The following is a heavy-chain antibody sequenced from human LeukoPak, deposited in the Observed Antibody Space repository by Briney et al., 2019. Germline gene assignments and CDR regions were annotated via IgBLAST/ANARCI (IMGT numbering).Heavy chain of an antibody. CDR2: ISSSGSTI. CDR3: ASRWFGEEPYYHYGMDV. J-gene: IGHJ6*02. D-gene: IGHD3-10*01. Sequence: GGSLRLSCAASGFTFSSYEMNWVRQAPGKGLEWVSYISSSGSTIYYADSVKGRFTISRDNAKNSLYLQMNSLRAEDTAVYYCASRWFGEEPYYHYGMDVWGQGTTVTVSS. CDR1: GFTFSSYE. V-gene: IGHV3-48*03.